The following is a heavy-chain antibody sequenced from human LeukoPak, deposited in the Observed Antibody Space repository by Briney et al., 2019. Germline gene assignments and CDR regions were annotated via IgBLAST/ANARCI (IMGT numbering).Heavy chain of an antibody. CDR1: GFTFSSYA. Sequence: GGSLRLSCAASGFTFSSYAMSWVRQAPGKGLEWVSAMSGSGGYTYYADSVKGRFTISRDSSKNTLYLQMNSLRGEDTAAYYCAKELGHTLPFDCWGQGTLVTVSS. CDR2: MSGSGGYT. CDR3: AKELGHTLPFDC. J-gene: IGHJ4*02. D-gene: IGHD2-2*02. V-gene: IGHV3-23*01.